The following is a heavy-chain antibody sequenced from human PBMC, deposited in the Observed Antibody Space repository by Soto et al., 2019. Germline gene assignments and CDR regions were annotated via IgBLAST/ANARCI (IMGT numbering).Heavy chain of an antibody. CDR3: ARGRPGGSTDSDYYYMDV. D-gene: IGHD2-2*01. J-gene: IGHJ6*03. V-gene: IGHV1-69*02. CDR2: IIPILGIA. Sequence: SVKVSCKASGGTFSSYTISWVRQAPGQGLEWMGRIIPILGIANYAQKFQGRVTITADKSTSTAYMELSSLRSKDTAVYYCARGRPGGSTDSDYYYMDVWGKGTTVTVSS. CDR1: GGTFSSYT.